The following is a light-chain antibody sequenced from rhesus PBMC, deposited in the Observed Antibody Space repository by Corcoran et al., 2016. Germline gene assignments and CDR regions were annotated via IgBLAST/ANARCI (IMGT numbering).Light chain of an antibody. CDR1: TSDVGGYNY. J-gene: IGLJ2*01. CDR3: SSYAGSKTL. V-gene: IGLV2-23*01. Sequence: QAALSQPPSVSGSPGQSVTISCTGTTSDVGGYNYVPGYQQHPGKAPKLMIYDGSKRPSGVSDRFSGSKSSNTASLTIAGRQAEADAVYSCSSYAGSKTLFGGATRLPAL. CDR2: DGS.